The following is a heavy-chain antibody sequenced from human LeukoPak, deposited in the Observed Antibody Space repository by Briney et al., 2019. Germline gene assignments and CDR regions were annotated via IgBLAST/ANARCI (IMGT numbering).Heavy chain of an antibody. CDR3: AKEGTVRGAFDI. CDR1: GFTFDDYA. Sequence: PGRSLRLSCAASGFTFDDYAMHWVRQAPGKGLEWVSGISWNSGSIGYADSVKGRFTISRDNAKNSLYLQMNSLRAEDTALYYCAKEGTVRGAFDIWGQGTMVTVSS. J-gene: IGHJ3*02. D-gene: IGHD3-10*01. CDR2: ISWNSGSI. V-gene: IGHV3-9*01.